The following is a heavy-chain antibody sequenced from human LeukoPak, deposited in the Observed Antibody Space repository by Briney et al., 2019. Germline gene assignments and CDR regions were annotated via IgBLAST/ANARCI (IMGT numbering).Heavy chain of an antibody. CDR1: GFTFSSYA. D-gene: IGHD3-10*01. J-gene: IGHJ4*02. V-gene: IGHV3-23*01. CDR2: ISGSGGST. CDR3: AKDRRRYYYGSGSYYPDY. Sequence: GGSLRLSCAASGFTFSSYAMSWVRQAPGKGLEWVSAISGSGGSTYYADSVKGRLTISRDNSKNTLYLQMNSLRAEDTAVYYCAKDRRRYYYGSGSYYPDYWGQGTLVTVSS.